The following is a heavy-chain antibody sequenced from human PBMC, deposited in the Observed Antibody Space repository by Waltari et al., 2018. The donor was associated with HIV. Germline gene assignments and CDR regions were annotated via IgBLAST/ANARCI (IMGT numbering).Heavy chain of an antibody. V-gene: IGHV3-33*06. Sequence: VESGGVSVSRRASLRLPCPASGFSLSRYGVVWVCRAPGQGPEWVAVLWYDGSNKYYADSVKGRFSISRDNSKNTLYLQMDNLRFEDTGLYFCAKDGSPYSGYDHPSNDHWGQGTPVIVSS. D-gene: IGHD5-12*01. CDR2: LWYDGSNK. CDR1: GFSLSRYG. CDR3: AKDGSPYSGYDHPSNDH. J-gene: IGHJ4*02.